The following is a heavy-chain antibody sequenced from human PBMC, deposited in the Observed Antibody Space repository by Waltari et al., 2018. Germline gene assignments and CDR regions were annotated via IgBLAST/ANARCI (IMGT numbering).Heavy chain of an antibody. Sequence: QVQLVQSGAEVKKPGASVKVSCKASGYTFTSYYMHWVRQAPGQGLEWMGIIHPIGGSTSSAQKFQGRVTMTRDTSTSTVYMELSSLRSEDTAVYYCARDWGPTYYYDSSGYYYPDYWGQGTLVTVSS. CDR3: ARDWGPTYYYDSSGYYYPDY. V-gene: IGHV1-46*01. CDR2: IHPIGGST. D-gene: IGHD3-22*01. CDR1: GYTFTSYY. J-gene: IGHJ4*02.